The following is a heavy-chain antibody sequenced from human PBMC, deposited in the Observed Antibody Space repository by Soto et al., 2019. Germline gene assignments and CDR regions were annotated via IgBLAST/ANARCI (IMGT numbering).Heavy chain of an antibody. D-gene: IGHD1-7*01. CDR1: GYTFSSYG. J-gene: IGHJ5*02. CDR2: ISAYNGNT. CDR3: ARDEGYKWNYGGSWFDP. V-gene: IGHV1-18*01. Sequence: QVQLVQSGAEVKKPGASVKVSCKASGYTFSSYGISWVRQAPGQGLEWMGWISAYNGNTNYAQKLQGRVTMTTDTSTSTAYMELRSLRSDDTAVYYCARDEGYKWNYGGSWFDPWGQGTLVTVSS.